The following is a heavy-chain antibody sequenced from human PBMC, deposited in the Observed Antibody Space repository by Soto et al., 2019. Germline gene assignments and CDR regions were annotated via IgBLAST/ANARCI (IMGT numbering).Heavy chain of an antibody. J-gene: IGHJ3*02. D-gene: IGHD3-22*01. V-gene: IGHV4-31*03. CDR3: ARTPLSSSGYYYAHDAFDT. CDR1: GGSISSGGYY. CDR2: IYYSGST. Sequence: SETLSLTCTVSGGSISSGGYYWSWIRQHPGKGLEWIGYIYYSGSTYYNPSLKSRVTISVDTSKNQFSLKLSSVTAADTAVYYCARTPLSSSGYYYAHDAFDTWGQGTMVTVSS.